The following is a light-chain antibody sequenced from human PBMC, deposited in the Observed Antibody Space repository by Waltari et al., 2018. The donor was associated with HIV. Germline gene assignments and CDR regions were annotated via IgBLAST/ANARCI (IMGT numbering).Light chain of an antibody. CDR2: SNN. CDR1: SSTLTTNT. CDR3: PAWDGNRNAVV. J-gene: IGLJ2*01. V-gene: IGLV1-44*01. Sequence: QSVLTQRPSASGPPGQRVAIPCPGRSSTLTTNTVTWYQQLPGTAPKLLINSNNQRPSGVPDRFSGSKSGTSGSLAIGGLQSEDEADYYCPAWDGNRNAVVFGGGTKLTVL.